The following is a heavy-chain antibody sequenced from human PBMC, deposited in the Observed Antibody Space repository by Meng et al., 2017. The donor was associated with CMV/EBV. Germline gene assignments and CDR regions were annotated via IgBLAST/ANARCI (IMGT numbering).Heavy chain of an antibody. Sequence: QVQLQQWGAGLLKPSATLSLTCAVYGGSFSGYYWSWIRQPPGKGLEWIGEINHSGSTNYNPPLKSRVTISVDTSKNQFSLKLSSVTAADTAVYYCARGRQWLVRGWFDPWGQGTLVTVAS. CDR1: GGSFSGYY. J-gene: IGHJ5*02. V-gene: IGHV4-34*01. CDR2: INHSGST. CDR3: ARGRQWLVRGWFDP. D-gene: IGHD6-19*01.